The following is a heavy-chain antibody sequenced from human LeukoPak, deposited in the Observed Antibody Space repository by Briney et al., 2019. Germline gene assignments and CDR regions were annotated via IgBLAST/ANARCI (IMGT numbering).Heavy chain of an antibody. CDR3: ARGFGIYY. CDR1: GGSFSGYY. Sequence: SETLSLTCAVYGGSFSGYYWSWIRQPPGKGLERIGEINHSGSTNYNPSLKSRVTISVDTSKNQFSLKLSSVTAADTAVYYCARGFGIYYWGQGTLVTVSS. J-gene: IGHJ4*02. V-gene: IGHV4-34*01. D-gene: IGHD1-14*01. CDR2: INHSGST.